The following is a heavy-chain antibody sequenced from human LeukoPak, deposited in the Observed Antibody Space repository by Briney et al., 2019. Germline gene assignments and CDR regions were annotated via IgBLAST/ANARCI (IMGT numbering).Heavy chain of an antibody. Sequence: SGGSLRLSCAASGFTFSSYSMNWVRQAPGKGLEWVSSISSSSSYIYYADSVKGRFTISRDNAKNSLYLQMNSLRAEDTAVYYCASVQTTVTTGYYYGMDVWGQGTTVTVSS. V-gene: IGHV3-21*01. CDR3: ASVQTTVTTGYYYGMDV. CDR2: ISSSSSYI. J-gene: IGHJ6*02. CDR1: GFTFSSYS. D-gene: IGHD4-11*01.